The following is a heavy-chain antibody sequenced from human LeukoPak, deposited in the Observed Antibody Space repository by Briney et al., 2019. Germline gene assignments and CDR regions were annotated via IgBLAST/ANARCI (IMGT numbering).Heavy chain of an antibody. CDR3: ANEIRPNDY. J-gene: IGHJ4*02. CDR2: ISISGDTT. D-gene: IGHD4-17*01. CDR1: GFTFSSHA. Sequence: GGSLRLSCGASGFTFSSHAMTWVRQAPGKGLEWVSAISISGDTTYYAGAVKGRFTISRDNSKNTVYLQMNSLRAEDTAVYYCANEIRPNDYWGQGTLVTVSS. V-gene: IGHV3-23*01.